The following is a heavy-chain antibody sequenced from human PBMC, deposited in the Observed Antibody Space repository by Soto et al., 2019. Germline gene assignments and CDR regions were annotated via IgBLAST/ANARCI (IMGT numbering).Heavy chain of an antibody. V-gene: IGHV2-5*02. CDR1: GFSLSSNGVG. CDR2: IYWDDDH. CDR3: AREVYYRTYFDS. Sequence: QITLRESGPALVRPTQTLTLTCTFSGFSLSSNGVGVGWIRQPPGKALEWLGIIYWDDDHGYSPSLKTKLTINTDTPKIQGVLALNKSDHVDTATYYWAREVYYRTYFDSWGQGTLVTVSS. J-gene: IGHJ4*02. D-gene: IGHD3-10*01.